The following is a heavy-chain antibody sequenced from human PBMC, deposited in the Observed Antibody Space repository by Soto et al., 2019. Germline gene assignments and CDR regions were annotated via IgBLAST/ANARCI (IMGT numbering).Heavy chain of an antibody. CDR1: GFTFSSYA. V-gene: IGHV3-23*01. D-gene: IGHD2-15*01. J-gene: IGHJ6*02. CDR2: ISGSGGST. Sequence: GGSQRLSCAASGFTFSSYAMSWVRQAPGKGLEWVSAISGSGGSTYYADSVKGRFTISRDNSKNTLYLQMNSLRAEDTAVYYCAGYCSGGSCYSYYYGMDVWGQGTTVTVSS. CDR3: AGYCSGGSCYSYYYGMDV.